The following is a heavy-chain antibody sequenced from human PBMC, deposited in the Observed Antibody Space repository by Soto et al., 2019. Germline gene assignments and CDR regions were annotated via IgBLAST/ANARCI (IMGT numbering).Heavy chain of an antibody. CDR1: GYTFTSYG. J-gene: IGHJ4*02. D-gene: IGHD1-26*01. CDR3: ARVPFCSGSYYDY. CDR2: ISAYNGNT. V-gene: IGHV1-18*01. Sequence: ASVKVSCQGSGYTFTSYGISWVRQGPVQGLEGMGWISAYNGNTNYAQKLQGRVTMTTDTSTSTAYMKLRSLRSDDTAVYYCARVPFCSGSYYDYWGQGTLVTFSS.